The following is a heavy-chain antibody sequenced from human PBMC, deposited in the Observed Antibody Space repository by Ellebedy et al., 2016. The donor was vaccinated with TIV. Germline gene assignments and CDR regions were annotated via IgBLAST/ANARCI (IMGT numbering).Heavy chain of an antibody. D-gene: IGHD1-1*01. V-gene: IGHV3-48*02. CDR1: GFTFSSFS. Sequence: GESLKISCSASGFTFSSFSMNWVRQAPGKGLEWVSYIPRDSDAMSYADSVKGRFTISRDNAKNSLYLQMNSLRDADTAVYYCVRDLHWAFDIWGQGTVVTVS. J-gene: IGHJ3*02. CDR2: IPRDSDAM. CDR3: VRDLHWAFDI.